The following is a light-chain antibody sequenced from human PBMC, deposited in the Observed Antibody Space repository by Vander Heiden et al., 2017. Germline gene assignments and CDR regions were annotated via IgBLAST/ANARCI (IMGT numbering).Light chain of an antibody. Sequence: ELTQPPSVSVSPGQTARITCFGDALGDKNVYWYQQKPGQSPALVIYQRDRRPSGIPDRISGSISGNTATLIISGTQAMDEAEYYCQAWDSFSFTAPFGGGTKLTVL. V-gene: IGLV3-1*01. CDR1: ALGDKN. CDR3: QAWDSFSFTAP. J-gene: IGLJ3*02. CDR2: QRD.